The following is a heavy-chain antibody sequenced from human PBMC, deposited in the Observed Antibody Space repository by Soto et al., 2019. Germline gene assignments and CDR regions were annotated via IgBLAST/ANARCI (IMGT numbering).Heavy chain of an antibody. D-gene: IGHD5-18*01. Sequence: VGSLRLSCASSVFTFSSYAMSCVRQSPGKGLEWVSAISGSGGSTYYADSVKGRFTISRDNSKNTLYLQMNSLRAEDTAVYYCAKGLIYSYGPVDYWGLGTLVNVS. CDR3: AKGLIYSYGPVDY. CDR2: ISGSGGST. V-gene: IGHV3-23*01. J-gene: IGHJ4*02. CDR1: VFTFSSYA.